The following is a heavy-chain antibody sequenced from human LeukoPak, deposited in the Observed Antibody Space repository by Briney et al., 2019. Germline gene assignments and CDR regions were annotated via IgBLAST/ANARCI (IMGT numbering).Heavy chain of an antibody. V-gene: IGHV3-30*18. CDR2: ISYDGSNK. CDR1: GFTFSSYG. D-gene: IGHD5-12*01. CDR3: AKEGSWEYSGYACDY. J-gene: IGHJ4*02. Sequence: GGSLRLSCAASGFTFSSYGMHWVRQAPGKGLEWVAVISYDGSNKYYADSVKGRFTISRDNSKNTLYLQMNSLRAEDTAVYYCAKEGSWEYSGYACDYWGQGTLVTVSS.